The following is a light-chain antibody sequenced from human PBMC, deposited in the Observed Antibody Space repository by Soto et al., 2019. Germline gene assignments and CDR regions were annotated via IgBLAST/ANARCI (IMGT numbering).Light chain of an antibody. CDR1: SSNIGSNT. CDR2: TSN. Sequence: QSVLTQPPSASGTPGQRVTISCSGSSSNIGSNTVNWYQQLPGTAPKLLIYTSNQRPSGVPDRFSGSKSGTSASLAISGLQSDDEADYYCAAWDDSLNGPVFGRGTKLTVL. CDR3: AAWDDSLNGPV. V-gene: IGLV1-44*01. J-gene: IGLJ2*01.